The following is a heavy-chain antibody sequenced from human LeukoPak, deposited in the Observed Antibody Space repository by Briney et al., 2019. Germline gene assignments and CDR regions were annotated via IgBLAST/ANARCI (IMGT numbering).Heavy chain of an antibody. CDR1: GYTFTTYG. CDR2: ISTYNGNT. Sequence: GASVKVSCKASGYTFTTYGISWVRQAPGQGLEWMGWISTYNGNTNYAQKFQGRVTMTTDTSTSTAYMELRSLRSDDTAVYYCARVSPYQLLSNRGNAPDYWGQGTLVTVS. D-gene: IGHD2-2*01. V-gene: IGHV1-18*01. J-gene: IGHJ4*02. CDR3: ARVSPYQLLSNRGNAPDY.